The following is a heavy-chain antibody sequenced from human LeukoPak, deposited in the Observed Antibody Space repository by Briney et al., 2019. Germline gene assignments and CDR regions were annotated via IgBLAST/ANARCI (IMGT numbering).Heavy chain of an antibody. D-gene: IGHD5-12*01. Sequence: GSLRLSCEASGFTFSSYAMSWVRQAPGKGLEWVSVISGSGDSTYYADSVEGRCTSSRDNSKDALYLQMNSLRAEDTAVYYCARAGYSGYDYDYWGQGTLVTVSS. J-gene: IGHJ4*02. V-gene: IGHV3-23*01. CDR2: ISGSGDST. CDR3: ARAGYSGYDYDY. CDR1: GFTFSSYA.